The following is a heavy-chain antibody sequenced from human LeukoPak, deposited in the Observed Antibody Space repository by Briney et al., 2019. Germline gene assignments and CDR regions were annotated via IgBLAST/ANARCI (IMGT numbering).Heavy chain of an antibody. Sequence: SETLSLTCTVSGYSISSGVYWGWIRQPPGKVLEWIGSIYNSGSTYYNPSLKSRVTMTVDTSTNQSSLKLSSVTAADTAVYYCARGGSGWLRPYDAFDIWGQGTMVTVSS. V-gene: IGHV4-38-2*02. CDR3: ARGGSGWLRPYDAFDI. J-gene: IGHJ3*02. CDR1: GYSISSGVY. D-gene: IGHD6-19*01. CDR2: IYNSGST.